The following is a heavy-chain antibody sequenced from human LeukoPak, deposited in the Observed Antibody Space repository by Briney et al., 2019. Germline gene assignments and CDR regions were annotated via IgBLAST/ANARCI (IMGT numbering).Heavy chain of an antibody. J-gene: IGHJ4*02. CDR2: IYYSGST. CDR1: GGSISSSSYY. CDR3: ARVDYEVDY. D-gene: IGHD4-17*01. V-gene: IGHV4-39*01. Sequence: PSETLSLTRTVSGGSISSSSYYWGWIRQPPGKGLEWIGSIYYSGSTYYNPSLKSRVTISVDTSKNQFSLKLSSVTAADTAVHYCARVDYEVDYWGQGTLVTVSS.